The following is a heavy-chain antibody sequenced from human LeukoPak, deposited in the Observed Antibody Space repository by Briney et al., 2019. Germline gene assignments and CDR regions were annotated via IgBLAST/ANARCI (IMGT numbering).Heavy chain of an antibody. V-gene: IGHV1-69*05. D-gene: IGHD2-2*01. Sequence: GASVKVSCKASGGTFSSYAISWVRQAPGQGLEWMGGIIPIFGTANYAQKFQGRVTITTDESTSTAYMELSSLRSEDTAVYYCAREVGKYCSSTSCYWDAEYFQHWGQGTLVTVSS. CDR3: AREVGKYCSSTSCYWDAEYFQH. CDR2: IIPIFGTA. J-gene: IGHJ1*01. CDR1: GGTFSSYA.